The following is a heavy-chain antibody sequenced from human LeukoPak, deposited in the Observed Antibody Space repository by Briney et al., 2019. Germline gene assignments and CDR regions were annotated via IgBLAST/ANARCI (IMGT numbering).Heavy chain of an antibody. J-gene: IGHJ5*02. CDR3: ARRSDYDILTGYSNSRFDP. CDR1: GESFSGYY. CDR2: INHSGST. V-gene: IGHV4-34*01. D-gene: IGHD3-9*01. Sequence: SETLSLTCAVYGESFSGYYWSWIRQPPGKGLEWIGEINHSGSTNNNPTLKSRVTISVDTSKNQFSLKLSSVTAADTAVYYCARRSDYDILTGYSNSRFDPWGQGTLVTDSS.